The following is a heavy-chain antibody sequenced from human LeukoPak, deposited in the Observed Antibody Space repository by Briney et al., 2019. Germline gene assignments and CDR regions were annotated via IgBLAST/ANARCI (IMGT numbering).Heavy chain of an antibody. D-gene: IGHD4-17*01. V-gene: IGHV3-48*03. Sequence: PGGSLRLSCAASGFTFSSHEMNWVRQAPGKGLEWVSYISSSGSTIYYADSVKGRFTISRDNAKNSLYLQMNSLRAEDTSVYYCARDTNGDGWFDPWGQGTLVTVSS. CDR2: ISSSGSTI. CDR3: ARDTNGDGWFDP. J-gene: IGHJ5*02. CDR1: GFTFSSHE.